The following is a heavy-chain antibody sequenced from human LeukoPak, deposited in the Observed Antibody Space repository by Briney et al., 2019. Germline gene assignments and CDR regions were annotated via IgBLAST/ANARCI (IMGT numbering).Heavy chain of an antibody. CDR2: INHSGST. Sequence: PETLSLTCAVYGGSFSGYYWSWIRQPPGKGLEWIGEINHSGSTNYNPSLKSRVTISVDTSKNQFSLKLSSVTAADTAVYYCARHRFARAPRPYFDYWGQGTLVTVSS. CDR1: GGSFSGYY. D-gene: IGHD2-21*01. CDR3: ARHRFARAPRPYFDY. V-gene: IGHV4-34*01. J-gene: IGHJ4*02.